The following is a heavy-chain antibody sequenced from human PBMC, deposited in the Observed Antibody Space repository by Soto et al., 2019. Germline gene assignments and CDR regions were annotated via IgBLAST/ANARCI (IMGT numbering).Heavy chain of an antibody. CDR2: ISYDGSNK. V-gene: IGHV3-30*18. CDR1: GFTFSSYG. Sequence: QVQLVESGGGVVQPGRSLRLSCAASGFTFSSYGMHWVRQAPGKGLEWVAVISYDGSNKYYADSVKGRFTISRDNSKNTLYLQMNSLRAEDTAVYYWAKDLLSEYSSWGDAFDIWGQGTMVTVSS. D-gene: IGHD6-6*01. CDR3: AKDLLSEYSSWGDAFDI. J-gene: IGHJ3*02.